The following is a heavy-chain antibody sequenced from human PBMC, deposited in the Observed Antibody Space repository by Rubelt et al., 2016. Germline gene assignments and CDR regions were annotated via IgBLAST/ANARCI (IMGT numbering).Heavy chain of an antibody. J-gene: IGHJ3*01. D-gene: IGHD5-12*01. CDR2: IDFSGRT. CDR3: ARGGYGGKDSSDVLDV. V-gene: IGHV4-31*03. CDR1: GGSISSGGSY. Sequence: QVQLQESGPGLVKPSQTLSLPCSVSGGSISSGGSYWSWIRQHPGKGLEWIAYIDFSGRTNYNPSVKRRVTIAADTAKKQCALNVRSVTSTDTAVYYCARGGYGGKDSSDVLDVWGQGTRVTVSS.